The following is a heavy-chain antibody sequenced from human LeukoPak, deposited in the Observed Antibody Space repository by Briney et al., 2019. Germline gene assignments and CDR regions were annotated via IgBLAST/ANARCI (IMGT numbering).Heavy chain of an antibody. V-gene: IGHV3-21*01. CDR3: ARDRQYDYVWGSYRIDAFDI. D-gene: IGHD3-16*02. Sequence: GGSLRLSCAASGFAFSSYSMNWVRQAPGKGLEWVSFISSSSSYIYYADSVKGRFTISRDNAKNSLYLQMNSLRAEDTAVYYCARDRQYDYVWGSYRIDAFDIWGQGTMVTVSS. CDR1: GFAFSSYS. CDR2: ISSSSSYI. J-gene: IGHJ3*02.